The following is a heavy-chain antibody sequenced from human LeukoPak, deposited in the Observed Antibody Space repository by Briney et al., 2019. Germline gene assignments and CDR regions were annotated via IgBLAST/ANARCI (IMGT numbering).Heavy chain of an antibody. CDR3: ARQYQLQDNWFDP. Sequence: PSETLSLTCAVYGGSFSGYSWSWIRQPPGKGLEWIGYIYHSGSTYYNPSLKSRVTISVDRSKNQFSLKLSSVTAADTAVYYCARQYQLQDNWFDPWGQGTLVTVSS. CDR2: IYHSGST. V-gene: IGHV4-30-2*01. D-gene: IGHD2-2*01. J-gene: IGHJ5*02. CDR1: GGSFSGYS.